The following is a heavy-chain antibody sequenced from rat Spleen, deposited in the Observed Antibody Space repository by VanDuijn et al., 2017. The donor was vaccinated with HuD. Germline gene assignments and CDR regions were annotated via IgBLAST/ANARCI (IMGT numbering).Heavy chain of an antibody. CDR3: ARHRSYYSSYVYAFDY. CDR1: GFTFSNYY. CDR2: INYDGSST. Sequence: EVQLVESGGGLVQPGRSLKLSCAASGFTFSNYYMAWVRQAPTKGLEWVATINYDGSSTFYRDSVKGRFIISRDNAKNTLYLQMDSLRSEDTATYYCARHRSYYSSYVYAFDYWGQGVMVTVSS. J-gene: IGHJ2*01. D-gene: IGHD1-2*01. V-gene: IGHV5-29*01.